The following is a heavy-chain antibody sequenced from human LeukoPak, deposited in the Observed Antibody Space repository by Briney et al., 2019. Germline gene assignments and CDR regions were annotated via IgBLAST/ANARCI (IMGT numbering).Heavy chain of an antibody. CDR2: LHPNNGAT. CDR1: GYTFTGSGWY. V-gene: IGHV1-2*02. CDR3: ARDGPAQMVDFDY. J-gene: IGHJ4*02. D-gene: IGHD3-10*01. Sequence: ASVKVSCKASGYTFTGSGWYLYWLRQAPGQGLECVGWLHPNNGATGYAQKFQGRVAMTTDTSISTAYMELSRLRLDDTAIYYCARDGPAQMVDFDYWGQGTLVTVSS.